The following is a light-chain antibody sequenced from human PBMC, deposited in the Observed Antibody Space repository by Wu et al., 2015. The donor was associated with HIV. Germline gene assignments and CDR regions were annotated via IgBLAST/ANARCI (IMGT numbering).Light chain of an antibody. CDR2: GAS. V-gene: IGKV3-20*01. CDR1: PSVTSTY. CDR3: QQYGSSPWT. J-gene: IGKJ1*01. Sequence: EIVLTQSPGTLSLSPGERATVSCRASPSVTSTYLAWYQQKPGQAPRLLIYGASSRATGIPDRFSGSGSGTDFTLTISRLEPEDFALYYCQQYGSSPWTFGQGTKVEIK.